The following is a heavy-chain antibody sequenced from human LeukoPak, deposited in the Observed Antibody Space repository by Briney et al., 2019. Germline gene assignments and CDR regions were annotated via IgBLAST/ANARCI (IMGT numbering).Heavy chain of an antibody. CDR3: ASSGYSSGWHAFDI. CDR1: GFTFSDYY. CDR2: IGSSSSYT. V-gene: IGHV3-11*06. J-gene: IGHJ3*02. D-gene: IGHD6-19*01. Sequence: GGSLRLSCAASGFTFSDYYMSWIRQAPGKGLEWVSYIGSSSSYTNYADSVKGRFTISRDNAKNSLYLQMNSLRAEDTAVYYCASSGYSSGWHAFDIWGQGTMVTVSS.